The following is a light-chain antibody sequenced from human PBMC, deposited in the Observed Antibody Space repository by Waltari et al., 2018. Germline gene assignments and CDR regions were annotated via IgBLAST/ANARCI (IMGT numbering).Light chain of an antibody. J-gene: IGLJ2*01. CDR2: QDN. CDR1: KLGEKY. Sequence: SYELTQSPSLSVSPGQTASITCSGDKLGEKYACWYQQKPGQSPVLVIYQDNKRPSGIPERFSGSNAGNTVTLTISGTQGMDEADYYCQAWDSSLVVFGGGTKLTVL. CDR3: QAWDSSLVV. V-gene: IGLV3-1*01.